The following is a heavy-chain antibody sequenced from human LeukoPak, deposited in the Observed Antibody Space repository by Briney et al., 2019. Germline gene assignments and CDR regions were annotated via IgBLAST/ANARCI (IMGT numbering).Heavy chain of an antibody. V-gene: IGHV3-74*01. D-gene: IGHD1-26*01. Sequence: PGGSLRLSCAASGFTFSGFWMHWVRQAPGKGLVWVSCISFDGSDATYADSVKGRFTISRDNAKNSLYLQMNSLRAEDTAVYYCVRLIVGATDYWGQGTLVTVSS. CDR2: ISFDGSDA. CDR3: VRLIVGATDY. J-gene: IGHJ4*02. CDR1: GFTFSGFW.